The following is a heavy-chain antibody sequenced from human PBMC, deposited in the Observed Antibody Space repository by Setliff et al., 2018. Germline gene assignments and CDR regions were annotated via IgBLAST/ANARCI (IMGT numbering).Heavy chain of an antibody. J-gene: IGHJ5*02. CDR3: ARGHCSSGECPNYFDP. D-gene: IGHD2-15*01. CDR1: GGSMIGGHYY. CDR2: IYYSGNT. Sequence: SETLSLTCTVSGGSMIGGHYYWSWIPQLPGKGLEWIAYIYYSGNTYYNPSLKSRVTISVDTSKNQFSLKINSVTAADTAVYYCARGHCSSGECPNYFDPWGQGTQVTVSS. V-gene: IGHV4-31*03.